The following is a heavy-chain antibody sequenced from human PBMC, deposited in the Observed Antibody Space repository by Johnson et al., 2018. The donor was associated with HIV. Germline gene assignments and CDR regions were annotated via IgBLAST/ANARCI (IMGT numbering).Heavy chain of an antibody. CDR3: ARVAVSTAAGGVPLDI. CDR2: ISNSGSTI. J-gene: IGHJ3*02. V-gene: IGHV3-11*04. CDR1: GFNFSDYY. Sequence: QVQLVESGGGLVKHGGSLRLSCAASGFNFSDYYMSWIRQAPGTGLEWISYISNSGSTIYYVDSVKGRFTISRDNSKNTLYLQMNSLRAEDTAVYYCARVAVSTAAGGVPLDIWCPGTMVTVSA. D-gene: IGHD2-2*01.